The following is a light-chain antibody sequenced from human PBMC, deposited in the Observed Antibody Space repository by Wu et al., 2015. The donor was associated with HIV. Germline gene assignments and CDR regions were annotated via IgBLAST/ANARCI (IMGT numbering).Light chain of an antibody. CDR3: QQLNSFPLT. Sequence: IQLTQSPSSLSASIGDRVTITCRASQDIATYLAWYQQIPGKAPRVLIYDASTLQTGISSRFSGSGSGAEFTLSISDLQREDFAIYYCQQLNSFPLTFGQGSRLE. CDR2: DAS. V-gene: IGKV1-9*01. J-gene: IGKJ5*01. CDR1: QDIATY.